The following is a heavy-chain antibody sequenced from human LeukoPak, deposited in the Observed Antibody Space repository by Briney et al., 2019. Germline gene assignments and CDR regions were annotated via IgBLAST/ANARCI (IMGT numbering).Heavy chain of an antibody. CDR2: INHSGST. Sequence: SETLSLTCAVYGGSFSGYYWSWIRQPPGKGPEWIGEINHSGSTNYNPSLKSRVTISVDTSKNQFSLKLSSVTAADTAVYYCARETGAYPRGFDPWGQGTLVTVSS. CDR3: ARETGAYPRGFDP. V-gene: IGHV4-34*01. D-gene: IGHD1-14*01. CDR1: GGSFSGYY. J-gene: IGHJ5*02.